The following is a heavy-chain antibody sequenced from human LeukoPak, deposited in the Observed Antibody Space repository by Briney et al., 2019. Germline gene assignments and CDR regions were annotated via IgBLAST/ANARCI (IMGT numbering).Heavy chain of an antibody. CDR3: TRDRSRAEDD. V-gene: IGHV3-7*01. CDR2: INQGGSDK. CDR1: GFTFSGHW. Sequence: PGGSLRLSCAASGFTFSGHWMSWVRQAPGEGLEWVANINQGGSDKYYVDSVKGRFTISRDNANNLLYLQMNSLRGEDTAVYYCTRDRSRAEDDWGQGTLVTASS. J-gene: IGHJ4*02. D-gene: IGHD1-14*01.